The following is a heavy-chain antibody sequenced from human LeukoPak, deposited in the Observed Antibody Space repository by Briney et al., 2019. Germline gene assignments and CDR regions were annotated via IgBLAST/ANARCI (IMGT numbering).Heavy chain of an antibody. Sequence: GGSLRLPCPASALTFSSYAMSWFPQAPGKGLESVSALSGSDRSTYYADYVKGRFTISRDNSKNTLYMQMNSLRAEDTAVYYCAKDDDGSGSYPSFHYWGQGTLVTVSS. CDR2: LSGSDRST. D-gene: IGHD3-10*01. CDR3: AKDDDGSGSYPSFHY. J-gene: IGHJ4*02. CDR1: ALTFSSYA. V-gene: IGHV3-23*01.